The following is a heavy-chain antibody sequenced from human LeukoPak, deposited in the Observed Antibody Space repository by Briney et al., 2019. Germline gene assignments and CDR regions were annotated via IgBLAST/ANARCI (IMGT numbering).Heavy chain of an antibody. J-gene: IGHJ4*02. CDR3: ATDLGSDGYNFTPY. Sequence: ASVKVSCKASGGTFSSYAISWVRQAPGQGLEWMGGIIPIFGTANYAQKFQGRVTITTDESTSTAYMELSSLRSEDTAVYYCATDLGSDGYNFTPYWGQGTLVTVSS. CDR2: IIPIFGTA. D-gene: IGHD5-24*01. V-gene: IGHV1-69*05. CDR1: GGTFSSYA.